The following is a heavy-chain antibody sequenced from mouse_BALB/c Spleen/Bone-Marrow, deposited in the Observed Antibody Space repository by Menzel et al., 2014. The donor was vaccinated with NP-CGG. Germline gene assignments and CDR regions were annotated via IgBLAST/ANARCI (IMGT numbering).Heavy chain of an antibody. CDR1: GFTFSSYV. J-gene: IGHJ4*01. CDR3: TRDQFITTATRAMDY. V-gene: IGHV5-9-4*01. Sequence: EVNVVESGGGLVKPGGSLKLSCAASGFTFSSYVMSWVRQSPEKRLEWVAEISSGGSYTYYPDTVTGRFTISRDNAKNTLYLEMSSLRSEDTAIYYCTRDQFITTATRAMDYWGQGTSVTVSS. CDR2: ISSGGSYT. D-gene: IGHD1-2*01.